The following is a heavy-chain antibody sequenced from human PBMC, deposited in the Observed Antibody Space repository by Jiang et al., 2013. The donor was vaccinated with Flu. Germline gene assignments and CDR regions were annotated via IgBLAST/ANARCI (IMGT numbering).Heavy chain of an antibody. CDR1: GFTFSSYW. D-gene: IGHD3-9*01. CDR2: IKQDGCEK. Sequence: RLSCAASGFTFSSYWMSWVRQAPGKGLEWVANIKQDGCEKYYVDSVKGRFTISRDNAKNSLYLQMNSLRAEDTAVYYCARDGTYYDILTGYFGYWFDPWGQGTLVTVSS. CDR3: ARDGTYYDILTGYFGYWFDP. J-gene: IGHJ5*02. V-gene: IGHV3-7*01.